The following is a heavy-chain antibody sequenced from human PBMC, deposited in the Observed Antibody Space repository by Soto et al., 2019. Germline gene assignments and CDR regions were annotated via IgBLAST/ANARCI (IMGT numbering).Heavy chain of an antibody. CDR2: ISSSSSYI. D-gene: IGHD2-2*01. V-gene: IGHV3-21*01. CDR1: GFTFSSYW. J-gene: IGHJ3*02. Sequence: PGGSLRLSCAASGFTFSSYWMHWVRQVPGKGLEWVSSISSSSSYIYYADSVKGRFTISRDNAKNSLYLQMNSLRAEDTAVYYCATLPAAMMADAFDIWGQGTMVTVSS. CDR3: ATLPAAMMADAFDI.